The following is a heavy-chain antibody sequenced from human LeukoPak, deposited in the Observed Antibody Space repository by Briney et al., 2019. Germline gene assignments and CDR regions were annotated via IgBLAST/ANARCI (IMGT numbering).Heavy chain of an antibody. J-gene: IGHJ4*02. CDR2: INHSGNT. CDR3: PRQGSGSSYYYYTFPY. V-gene: IGHV4-34*01. CDR1: GGSLSGYY. Sequence: PSETLSLTCAVYGGSLSGYYWSWIRQPPGKGLEWIGEINHSGNTNYNPSLKSRVTMSVDTSKNHFYLELISVTAADTAVYYCPRQGSGSSYYYYTFPYWGQGTLVTVS. D-gene: IGHD1-26*01.